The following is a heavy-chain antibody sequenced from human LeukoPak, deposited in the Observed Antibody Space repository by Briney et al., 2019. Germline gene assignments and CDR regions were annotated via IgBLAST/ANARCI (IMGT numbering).Heavy chain of an antibody. CDR2: INHSGST. V-gene: IGHV4-34*01. CDR1: GGSFSGYY. J-gene: IGHJ4*02. D-gene: IGHD7-27*01. Sequence: SETLSLTCAVYGGSFSGYYWSWIRQPPGKGLEWIGEINHSGSTNYNPSLKSRVTISVDTSKNQFSLKLSSVTAADTAVYYCARGLTGDLDFDYWGQGTLVTVSS. CDR3: ARGLTGDLDFDY.